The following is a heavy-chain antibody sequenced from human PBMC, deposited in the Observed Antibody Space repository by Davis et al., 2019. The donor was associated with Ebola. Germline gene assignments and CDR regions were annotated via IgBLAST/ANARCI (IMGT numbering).Heavy chain of an antibody. CDR1: GFTVRSTY. V-gene: IGHV3-23*01. D-gene: IGHD6-13*01. J-gene: IGHJ4*02. CDR3: AKDMVPRPGIAAAGSFDY. Sequence: GGSLRLSCAASGFTVRSTYMSWVRQAPGKGLEWVSAISGSGGSTYYADSVKGRFTISRDNSKNTLYLQMNSLRAEDTAVYYCAKDMVPRPGIAAAGSFDYWGQGTLVTVSS. CDR2: ISGSGGST.